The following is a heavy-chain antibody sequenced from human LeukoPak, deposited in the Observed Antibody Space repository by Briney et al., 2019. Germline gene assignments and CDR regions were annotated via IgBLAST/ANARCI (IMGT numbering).Heavy chain of an antibody. Sequence: QTGRSLRLSCAASGFTFDDYAMHWVRQAPGKGLEWVSGISWNSGSIGYADSVKGRFTISRDNAKNSLYLQMNSLRAEDTALYYCAKDYNYDSSGTDYWGQGTLVTVSS. CDR3: AKDYNYDSSGTDY. CDR2: ISWNSGSI. CDR1: GFTFDDYA. D-gene: IGHD3-22*01. J-gene: IGHJ4*02. V-gene: IGHV3-9*01.